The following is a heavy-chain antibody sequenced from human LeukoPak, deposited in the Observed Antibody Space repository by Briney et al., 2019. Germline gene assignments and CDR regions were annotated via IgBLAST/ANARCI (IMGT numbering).Heavy chain of an antibody. D-gene: IGHD1-26*01. CDR1: GFTFSSYS. CDR3: AHSGSYYEELDY. V-gene: IGHV3-21*01. Sequence: PGGSLRLSCAASGFTFSSYSMNWVRQAPGKGLGWVSSISSSSSYIYYADSVKGRFTISRDNAKNSLYLQMNSLRAEDTAVYYCAHSGSYYEELDYWGQGTLVTVSS. CDR2: ISSSSSYI. J-gene: IGHJ4*02.